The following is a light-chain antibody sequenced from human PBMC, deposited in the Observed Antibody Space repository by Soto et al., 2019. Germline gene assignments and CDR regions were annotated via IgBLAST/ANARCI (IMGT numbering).Light chain of an antibody. J-gene: IGKJ1*01. V-gene: IGKV3-20*01. CDR2: GTI. CDR3: QQYGSPLWT. Sequence: EIVLTQSPGTLSLSPGERATISCRASQSITSSNLAWYQKKPDQAPRLLISGTISRATGIPDRFSGSGSGTGFTLTICSLEPEDFAVYYCQQYGSPLWTFGQGTKVDIK. CDR1: QSITSSN.